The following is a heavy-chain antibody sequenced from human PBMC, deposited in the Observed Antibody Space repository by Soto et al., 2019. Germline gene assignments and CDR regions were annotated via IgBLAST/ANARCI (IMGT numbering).Heavy chain of an antibody. V-gene: IGHV1-46*01. CDR3: ARDGPPTTTGVGPSYTMDV. D-gene: IGHD1-1*01. Sequence: QMQLVQSGAEVKPPGASVKVSCKASGYTFTNYQIHWVRQAPGQGLEWMGIINPSGGRITYAQTFQGRVLMTRDTSTSTLSMELRSLRSEDTAVYYCARDGPPTTTGVGPSYTMDVWGQGTTVTVS. CDR2: INPSGGRI. J-gene: IGHJ6*02. CDR1: GYTFTNYQ.